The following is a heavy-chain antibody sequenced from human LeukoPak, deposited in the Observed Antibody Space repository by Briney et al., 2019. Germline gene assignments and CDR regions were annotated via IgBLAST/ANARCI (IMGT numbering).Heavy chain of an antibody. CDR3: TTDLSVAAGEGFG. D-gene: IGHD6-13*01. J-gene: IGHJ4*02. V-gene: IGHV3-15*01. CDR2: IKSKTDGGTT. CDR1: GFTFSDAL. Sequence: PGGSLRLSCVASGFTFSDALMSWVRQAPGKGLEWVGRIKSKTDGGTTDYAAPVKGRFTISRDDSKNTLYLQMNSLKTEDTAVYYCTTDLSVAAGEGFGWGQGTLVTVSS.